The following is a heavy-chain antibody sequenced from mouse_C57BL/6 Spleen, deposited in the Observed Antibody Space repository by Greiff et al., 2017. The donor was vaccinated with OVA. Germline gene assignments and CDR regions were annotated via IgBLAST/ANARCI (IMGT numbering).Heavy chain of an antibody. J-gene: IGHJ1*03. V-gene: IGHV1-19*01. D-gene: IGHD3-3*01. CDR3: ARRRGDYFDV. CDR2: INPYNGGT. Sequence: EVQLVESGPVLVKPGASVKMSCKASGYTFTDYYMNWVKQSHGKSLEWIGVINPYNGGTSYNQKFKGKATLTVDKSSSTAYMELNSLTSEDSAVYYCARRRGDYFDVWGTGTTVTVSA. CDR1: GYTFTDYY.